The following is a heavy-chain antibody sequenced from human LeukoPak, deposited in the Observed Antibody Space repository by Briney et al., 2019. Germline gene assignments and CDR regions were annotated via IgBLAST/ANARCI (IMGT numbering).Heavy chain of an antibody. CDR1: GYTYTSYD. J-gene: IGHJ3*02. CDR3: ARGRGRPSIAVAGTPFFAFDI. V-gene: IGHV1-8*03. Sequence: ASVKVSCKASGYTYTSYDINWVRQATGQGLEWMGWMNPNSGNTGYAQKFQGRVTITRNTSISTAYMELSSLRSEDTAVYYCARGRGRPSIAVAGTPFFAFDIWGQGTMVTVSS. D-gene: IGHD6-19*01. CDR2: MNPNSGNT.